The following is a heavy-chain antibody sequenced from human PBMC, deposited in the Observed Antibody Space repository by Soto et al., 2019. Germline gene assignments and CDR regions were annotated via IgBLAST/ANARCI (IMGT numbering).Heavy chain of an antibody. J-gene: IGHJ4*02. CDR1: DFTFSIYG. CDR2: IWYDGSTK. Sequence: WVCRILSCAASDFTFSIYGMHGVRQAPGKGLEWVEVIWYDGSTKYYADSVKGRFTISRDNSKNTLYLQMNSLRAEDTASYYCGRDHGGYVTYFDYWRQGTMVTVSS. V-gene: IGHV3-33*01. CDR3: GRDHGGYVTYFDY. D-gene: IGHD5-12*01.